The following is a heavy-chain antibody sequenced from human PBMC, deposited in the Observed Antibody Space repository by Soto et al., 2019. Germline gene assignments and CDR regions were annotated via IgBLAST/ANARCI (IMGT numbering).Heavy chain of an antibody. V-gene: IGHV4-34*01. D-gene: IGHD2-2*01. CDR1: GGSFSGYY. Sequence: SETLSLTCAVYGGSFSGYYWSWIRQPPGKGLEWIGEINHSGSTNYNPSLKSRVTISVDTSKNQFSLKLSSVTAADTAVYYCARAFSPQVVVVPAAKGPIDYYYYMDVWGKGTTVTVSS. J-gene: IGHJ6*03. CDR2: INHSGST. CDR3: ARAFSPQVVVVPAAKGPIDYYYYMDV.